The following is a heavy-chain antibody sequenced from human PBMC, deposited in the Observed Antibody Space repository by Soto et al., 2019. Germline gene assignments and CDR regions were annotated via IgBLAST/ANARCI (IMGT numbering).Heavy chain of an antibody. CDR2: INAGNGKT. J-gene: IGHJ4*02. Sequence: ASVKVFRTASGYTLTSYAMHWVRQAPGQMLEWMGWINAGNGKTKYSQKFQGRVTITRDTSASTVYMELSSLRSEDTAVFYCARAFRGYCTGAACSYPVAYWGQGTLVTVSS. V-gene: IGHV1-3*01. CDR1: GYTLTSYA. D-gene: IGHD2-8*02. CDR3: ARAFRGYCTGAACSYPVAY.